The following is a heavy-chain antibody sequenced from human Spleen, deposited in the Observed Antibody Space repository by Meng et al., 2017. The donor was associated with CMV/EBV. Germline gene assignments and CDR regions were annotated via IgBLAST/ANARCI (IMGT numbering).Heavy chain of an antibody. CDR1: GFTFNTYW. J-gene: IGHJ4*02. V-gene: IGHV3-7*03. Sequence: GESLKISCVASGFTFNTYWMSWVRQAPGKGLEWVANIKQDGSEKYYVGSVKGRFTISRDNAKNSLYLQMSGLGAEDAALYYCVRVGLAFDYWGQGTLVTVSS. CDR3: VRVGLAFDY. CDR2: IKQDGSEK. D-gene: IGHD5-12*01.